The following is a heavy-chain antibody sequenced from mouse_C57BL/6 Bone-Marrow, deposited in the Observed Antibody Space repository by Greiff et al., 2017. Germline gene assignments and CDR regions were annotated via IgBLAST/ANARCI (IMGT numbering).Heavy chain of an antibody. D-gene: IGHD2-3*01. CDR2: IWSGGST. Sequence: QVHVKQSGPGLVQPSQSLSITCTVSGFSLTSYGVHWVRQSPGKGLEWLGVIWSGGSTDYNAAFISRLSISKDNSKSQVFFKMNSLQADDTAIYYCARNEGDDLAWFAYWGQGTLVTVSA. J-gene: IGHJ3*01. V-gene: IGHV2-2*01. CDR1: GFSLTSYG. CDR3: ARNEGDDLAWFAY.